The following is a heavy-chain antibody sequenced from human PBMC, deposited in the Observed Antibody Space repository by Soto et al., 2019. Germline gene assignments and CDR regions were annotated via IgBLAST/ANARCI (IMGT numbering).Heavy chain of an antibody. CDR2: IYYSGST. V-gene: IGHV4-30-4*01. CDR3: ARGVRYCSGGSCYIGRLGY. CDR1: GGSISSGDYY. J-gene: IGHJ4*02. Sequence: QVQLQESGPGLVKPSQTLSLTCTVSGGSISSGDYYWSWIRQPPGKGMEWIGDIYYSGSTYYNPSLKSRVTISVDTSKHQFSLKLSSVTAADTAVYYCARGVRYCSGGSCYIGRLGYWGQGTLVTVSS. D-gene: IGHD2-15*01.